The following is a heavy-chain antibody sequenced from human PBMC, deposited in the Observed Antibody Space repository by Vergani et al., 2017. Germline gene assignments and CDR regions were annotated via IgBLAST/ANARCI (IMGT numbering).Heavy chain of an antibody. V-gene: IGHV4-4*03. CDR3: VGAQGGDVPHDKRGDFCYGMDV. Sequence: QVQLQESGPGLVKPPGTLSLTCAVSGVPIKSGFWWNWVRQPPGKGLEWIGEIYYTGITNFNSSLKSRVSMAVDTSKNQFSLNQTAVTAADTDMYYCVGAQGGDVPHDKRGDFCYGMDVWGQGTTVTVSS. J-gene: IGHJ6*02. CDR1: GVPIKSGFW. CDR2: IYYTGIT. D-gene: IGHD3-16*01.